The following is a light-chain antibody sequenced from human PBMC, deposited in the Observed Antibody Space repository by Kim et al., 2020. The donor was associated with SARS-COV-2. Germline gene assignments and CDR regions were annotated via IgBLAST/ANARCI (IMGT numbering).Light chain of an antibody. CDR3: QQRSKWPIT. CDR1: QSVSSF. CDR2: DTS. Sequence: EIVLTQSPATLFLSPGERATLSCRASQSVSSFLVWYQQRPGQAPRLLIYDTSNRATGTPARFSSSGSGTDFSLTISSLEPEDFAVYYCQQRSKWPITFGQGTRLEIK. J-gene: IGKJ5*01. V-gene: IGKV3-11*01.